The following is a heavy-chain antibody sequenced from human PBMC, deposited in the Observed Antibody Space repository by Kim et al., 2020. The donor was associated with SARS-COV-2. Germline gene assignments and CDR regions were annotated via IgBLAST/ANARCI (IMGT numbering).Heavy chain of an antibody. J-gene: IGHJ4*02. CDR2: IYYSGST. CDR1: GGSISSSSYY. CDR3: ASHDPHDFWSGYYG. Sequence: SETLSLTCTVSGGSISSSSYYWGWIRQPPGKGLEWIGSIYYSGSTYYNPSLKSRVTISVDTSKNQFSLKLSSVTAADTAVYYCASHDPHDFWSGYYGWGQGTLVTVSS. V-gene: IGHV4-39*01. D-gene: IGHD3-3*01.